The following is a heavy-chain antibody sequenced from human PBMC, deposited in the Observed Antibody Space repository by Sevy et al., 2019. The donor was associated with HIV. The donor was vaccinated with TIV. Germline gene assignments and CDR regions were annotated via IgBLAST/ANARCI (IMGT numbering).Heavy chain of an antibody. CDR2: ISGSGGST. V-gene: IGHV3-23*01. CDR1: GFTFSSYA. Sequence: GGSLRLSCAASGFTFSSYAMSWVRQAPGKGLEWVSAISGSGGSTYYADSVKGRFTISRDNSKNTLYLQMNSLRAEDTAVYXCAKDSPDSGSYYSRSYYYYYYGMDVWGQGTTVTVSS. D-gene: IGHD3-10*01. CDR3: AKDSPDSGSYYSRSYYYYYYGMDV. J-gene: IGHJ6*02.